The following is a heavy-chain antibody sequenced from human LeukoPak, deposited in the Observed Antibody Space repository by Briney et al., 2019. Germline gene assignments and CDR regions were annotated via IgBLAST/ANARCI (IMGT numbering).Heavy chain of an antibody. J-gene: IGHJ4*02. CDR1: GYAFDYYG. CDR2: ISLNNGNT. V-gene: IGHV1-18*01. Sequence: ASVKVSCKASGYAFDYYGITWVRQAPGQGLEWVGWISLNNGNTHYTKYAQKFQGRVTLTADTSTATAYMELRGLRSDDTAVYCCQRVTIFGVVIDFDYWGQGTLVAVSS. CDR3: QRVTIFGVVIDFDY. D-gene: IGHD3-3*01.